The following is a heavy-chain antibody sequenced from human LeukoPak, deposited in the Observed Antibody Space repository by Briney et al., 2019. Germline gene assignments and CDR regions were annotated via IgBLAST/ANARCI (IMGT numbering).Heavy chain of an antibody. D-gene: IGHD3-9*01. Sequence: GGSLRLSCAASGFTFSTYGMNWVRQAPGKGLEWVAVMSYDEKYKIYADSVKGRFTISRDNSKNTLYLQMNSLRAEDTAVYYCAKCILTGYYKGYMDVWGKGTTVTISS. V-gene: IGHV3-30*12. CDR2: MSYDEKYK. CDR3: AKCILTGYYKGYMDV. CDR1: GFTFSTYG. J-gene: IGHJ6*03.